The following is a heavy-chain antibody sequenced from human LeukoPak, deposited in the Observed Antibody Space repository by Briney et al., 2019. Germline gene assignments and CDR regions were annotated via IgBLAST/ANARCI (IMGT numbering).Heavy chain of an antibody. CDR1: GFTFSRYW. CDR3: ASGFQWLVLFDY. CDR2: ISGSGGST. V-gene: IGHV3-23*01. Sequence: GGSLRLSCAASGFTFSRYWMSWVRQAPGKGLEWVSAISGSGGSTYYADSVKGRFTISRDNSKNTLYLQMNSLRAEDTAVYYCASGFQWLVLFDYWGQGTLVTVSS. J-gene: IGHJ4*02. D-gene: IGHD6-19*01.